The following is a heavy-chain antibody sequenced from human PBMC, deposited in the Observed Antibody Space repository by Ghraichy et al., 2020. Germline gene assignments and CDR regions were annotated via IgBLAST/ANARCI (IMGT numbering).Heavy chain of an antibody. Sequence: GGSLRLSCAASGFTVSSNYMSWVRQAPGKGLEWVSVIYSGGSTYYADSVKGRFTISRDNSKNTLYLQRNSLRAEDTAVYYCARGRWELPTFDYWGQGTLVTVSS. D-gene: IGHD1-26*01. CDR1: GFTVSSNY. CDR3: ARGRWELPTFDY. CDR2: IYSGGST. V-gene: IGHV3-53*01. J-gene: IGHJ4*02.